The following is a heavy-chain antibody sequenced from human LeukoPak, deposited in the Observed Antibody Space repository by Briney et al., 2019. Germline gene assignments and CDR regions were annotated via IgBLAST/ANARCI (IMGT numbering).Heavy chain of an antibody. J-gene: IGHJ6*04. D-gene: IGHD4-17*01. CDR3: ARHVYGKGMYV. CDR2: IHSSDGT. CDR1: GDSLSGYY. V-gene: IGHV4-59*08. Sequence: SETLSLTCTVSGDSLSGYYWGWTRQPPGKGLECVGYIHSSDGTAHNPSLKSRLTISIDTSKNQFSLTLRSVTAADTAVYYCARHVYGKGMYVWGKGTTVTVSS.